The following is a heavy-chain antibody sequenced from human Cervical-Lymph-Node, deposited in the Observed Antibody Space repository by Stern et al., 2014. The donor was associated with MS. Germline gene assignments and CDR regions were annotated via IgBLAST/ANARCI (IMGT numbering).Heavy chain of an antibody. CDR2: VNPTDGRT. D-gene: IGHD4-17*01. Sequence: VQLVQSGAEVKKPGASVKVSCKASGDTFASYPIHWLRQAPGHGPVWMGIVNPTDGRTTYAQTFQGRVTMTRDTSTRTVYMELSSLKAEDTAMYFCANPLPYANWGQGTRVTVSS. J-gene: IGHJ1*01. CDR3: ANPLPYAN. V-gene: IGHV1-46*03. CDR1: GDTFASYP.